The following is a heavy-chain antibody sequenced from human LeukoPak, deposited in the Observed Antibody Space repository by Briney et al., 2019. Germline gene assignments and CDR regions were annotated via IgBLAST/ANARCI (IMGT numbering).Heavy chain of an antibody. CDR3: AKCVGYDIGLDY. CDR1: GFTFSSYG. Sequence: GGSLRLSCAASGFTFSSYGMSWVRQAPGKGLEWVSAISGSGGSTYYADSVKGRFTISRDNSKNTLYLQMNSLRAEDTAVYYCAKCVGYDIGLDYWGQGTLVTVSS. CDR2: ISGSGGST. V-gene: IGHV3-23*01. J-gene: IGHJ4*02. D-gene: IGHD3-9*01.